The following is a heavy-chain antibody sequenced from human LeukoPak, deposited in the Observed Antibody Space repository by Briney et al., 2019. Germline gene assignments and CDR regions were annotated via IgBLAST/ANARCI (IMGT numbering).Heavy chain of an antibody. CDR3: ARQGGDEVFDY. Sequence: ASVKVSCKASGYTFTSYYKHWVRQAPGQGLEWMGIINPSGGSTSYAQKFQGRVTMARDTSTSTVYMELSSLRSEDTAVYYCARQGGDEVFDYWGQGTLVTVSS. CDR1: GYTFTSYY. CDR2: INPSGGST. J-gene: IGHJ4*02. V-gene: IGHV1-46*01. D-gene: IGHD2-21*01.